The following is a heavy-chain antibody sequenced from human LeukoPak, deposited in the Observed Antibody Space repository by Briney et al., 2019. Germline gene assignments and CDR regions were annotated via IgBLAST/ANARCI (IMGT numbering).Heavy chain of an antibody. CDR2: IMQDGCET. D-gene: IGHD6-19*01. CDR1: GFTFSSYW. Sequence: GESLRLSCAASGFTFSSYWMSWVRQAPGKGLEWVANIMQDGCETYYVDSVKGRFTISRGNAKNSLYLQMNRLRAEDTAVYYCAREGAVAVFDYWGQGTLVTVSS. V-gene: IGHV3-7*05. J-gene: IGHJ4*02. CDR3: AREGAVAVFDY.